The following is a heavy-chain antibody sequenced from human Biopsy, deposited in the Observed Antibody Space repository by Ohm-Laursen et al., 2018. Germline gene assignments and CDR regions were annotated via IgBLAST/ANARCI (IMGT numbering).Heavy chain of an antibody. CDR3: ARGVLVTKYITAWYGLATYPKPSGFEYRGMDV. D-gene: IGHD5-18*01. Sequence: SETLSLTCPVSGGSFNDYSWTWIRRSPGKGLEWIGEIKQSGDTKYNPSLKSRVTISADTSKNQFSLKLTSVTAADTALYFCARGVLVTKYITAWYGLATYPKPSGFEYRGMDVWGQGTTVTVSS. CDR2: IKQSGDT. CDR1: GGSFNDYS. V-gene: IGHV4-34*01. J-gene: IGHJ6*02.